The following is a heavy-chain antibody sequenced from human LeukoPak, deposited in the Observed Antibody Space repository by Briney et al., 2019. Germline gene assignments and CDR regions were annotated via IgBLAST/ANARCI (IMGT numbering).Heavy chain of an antibody. CDR3: ARGGALWTMMN. J-gene: IGHJ4*02. D-gene: IGHD3-22*01. CDR2: VYYGGST. V-gene: IGHV4-39*07. CDR1: GASISNSTYY. Sequence: SETLSLTCTVSGASISNSTYYWGWIRQPPGEGLEWIGSVYYGGSTYYNPSLKSRVTISVDTSKNQFSLRLSSATAADTAVYYCARGGALWTMMNWGQGTLVTVSS.